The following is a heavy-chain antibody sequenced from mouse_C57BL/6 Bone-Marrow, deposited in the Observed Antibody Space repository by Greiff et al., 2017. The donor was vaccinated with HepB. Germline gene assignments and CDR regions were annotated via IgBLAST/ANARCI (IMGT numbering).Heavy chain of an antibody. D-gene: IGHD2-2*01. V-gene: IGHV14-4*01. CDR2: IDPENGDT. CDR1: GFNIKDDY. Sequence: EVQLQQSGAELVRPGASVKVSCTASGFNIKDDYMHWVKQRPEQGLEWIGWIDPENGDTEYASKFQGKATITADTSSNTAYLQLSSLTSEDTAVYYCTKMVTTSHWYFDVWGTGTTVTVSS. J-gene: IGHJ1*03. CDR3: TKMVTTSHWYFDV.